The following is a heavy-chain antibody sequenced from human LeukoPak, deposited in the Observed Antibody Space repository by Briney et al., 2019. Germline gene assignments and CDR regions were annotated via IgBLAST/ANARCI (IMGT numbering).Heavy chain of an antibody. CDR1: GGSFCGYY. J-gene: IGHJ4*02. CDR2: INHSGST. V-gene: IGHV4-34*01. CDR3: ARVGPPRDY. Sequence: SETLSLTCAVYGGSFCGYYWRWIRQTPGKGLEWIGEINHSGSTNYNPSLKSRVTISVDTSKNQFSLKLSSVTAADTAVYYCARVGPPRDYWGQGTLVTVSS.